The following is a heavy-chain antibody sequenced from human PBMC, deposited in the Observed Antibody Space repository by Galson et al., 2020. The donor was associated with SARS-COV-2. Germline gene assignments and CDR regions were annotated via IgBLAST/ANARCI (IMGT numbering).Heavy chain of an antibody. CDR1: GGSIGSSNW. V-gene: IGHV4-4*02. D-gene: IGHD3-10*01. CDR2: IYHSWST. J-gene: IGHJ4*02. Sequence: SETLSLTCAVSGGSIGSSNWWSWVRQPPGKGLECIGEIYHSWSTNYNQSLKSRVTISVDKSKNQFYLKLSSVTAGDTAVYYCARHSGSGISYYFDYWGQGTLVAVSA. CDR3: ARHSGSGISYYFDY.